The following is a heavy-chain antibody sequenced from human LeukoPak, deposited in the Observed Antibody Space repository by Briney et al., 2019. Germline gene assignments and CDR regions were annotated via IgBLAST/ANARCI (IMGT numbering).Heavy chain of an antibody. CDR2: IYYSGNT. J-gene: IGHJ3*02. V-gene: IGHV4-59*08. CDR3: ARHPPGAEGGRAFDI. Sequence: SETLSLTCTVSGGSISNYYVSWIRQPPGKGLEWIGYIYYSGNTNYNPSLKSRVTISVDTSKNQFSLRLSSVTAADTAVYYCARHPPGAEGGRAFDIWGQATMVTVSS. CDR1: GGSISNYY.